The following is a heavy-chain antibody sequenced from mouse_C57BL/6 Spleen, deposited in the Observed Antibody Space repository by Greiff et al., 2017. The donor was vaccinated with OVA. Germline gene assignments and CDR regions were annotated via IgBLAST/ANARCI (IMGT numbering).Heavy chain of an antibody. CDR3: AREGYDYDKGTIFDY. Sequence: VQLQQSGPGLVKPSQSLSLTCSVTGYSITSGYYWNWIRQFPGNKLEWMGYISYDGSNNYNPSLKNRISITRDTSKNQFFLKLNSVTTEDTATYYCAREGYDYDKGTIFDYWGQGTTLTVSS. D-gene: IGHD2-4*01. J-gene: IGHJ2*01. V-gene: IGHV3-6*01. CDR2: ISYDGSN. CDR1: GYSITSGYY.